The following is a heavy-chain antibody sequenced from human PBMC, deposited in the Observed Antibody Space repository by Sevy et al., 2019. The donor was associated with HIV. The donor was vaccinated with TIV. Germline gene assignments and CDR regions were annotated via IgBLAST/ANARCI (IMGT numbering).Heavy chain of an antibody. J-gene: IGHJ5*02. V-gene: IGHV3-30-3*01. CDR2: ISYDGNNK. D-gene: IGHD4-17*01. CDR1: GFTFSSYT. CDR3: ARDQHDYAGNIRTGWFDP. Sequence: GGSLRLSCVASGFTFSSYTIHWVRHAPGKGLEWVALISYDGNNKYYADSVKGRFTISRDNSKNTLYLQMSSLRAEDTAVYYCARDQHDYAGNIRTGWFDPWGQGTLVTVSS.